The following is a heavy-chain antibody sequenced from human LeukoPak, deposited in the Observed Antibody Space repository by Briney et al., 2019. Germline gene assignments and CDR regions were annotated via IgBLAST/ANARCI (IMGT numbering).Heavy chain of an antibody. CDR1: GGSFSGYY. V-gene: IGHV4-34*01. CDR3: ARGLSTGDEVSCSFDL. D-gene: IGHD7-27*01. CDR2: INHSGST. J-gene: IGHJ2*01. Sequence: AETLSLTCAVCGGSFSGYYWSGIRQPPGRGRDGIGEINHSGSTNYNPSLKSRVTISVDTCKNQFSLMLSSVTAADTAVYYCARGLSTGDEVSCSFDLWGRGTLVTVSS.